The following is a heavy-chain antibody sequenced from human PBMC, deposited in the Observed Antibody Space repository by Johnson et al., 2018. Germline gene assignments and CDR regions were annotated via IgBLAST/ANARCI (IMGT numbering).Heavy chain of an antibody. J-gene: IGHJ3*02. CDR2: NSWNSGSI. D-gene: IGHD6-13*01. CDR3: AKGRILEAVSGEDAFDI. Sequence: VQLVESGGGLVQPGGSLRLSCAASGFTFSSYDMHWVRQAPGKGLEWVSGNSWNSGSIGYADSVKGRFTISRDNAKNSLYRQMNSLRAEDAALYYCAKGRILEAVSGEDAFDIWGQGTMVTVSS. V-gene: IGHV3-9*01. CDR1: GFTFSSYD.